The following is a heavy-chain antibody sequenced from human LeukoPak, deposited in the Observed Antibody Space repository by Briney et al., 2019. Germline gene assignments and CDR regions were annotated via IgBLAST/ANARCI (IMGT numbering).Heavy chain of an antibody. CDR1: GFTFSSYG. CDR3: ARSYYDSSGYSLFDY. Sequence: GGSLRLSCAASGFTFSSYGMHWVRQAPGKGLEWVAFIRYDGSNKYYADSVKGRFTISRDNSKNTLYLQMNSLRAEDTAVYYCARSYYDSSGYSLFDYWGQGTLVTVSS. J-gene: IGHJ4*02. V-gene: IGHV3-30*02. CDR2: IRYDGSNK. D-gene: IGHD3-22*01.